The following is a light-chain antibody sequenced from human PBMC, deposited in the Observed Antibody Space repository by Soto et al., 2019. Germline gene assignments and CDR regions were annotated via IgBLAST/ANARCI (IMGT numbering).Light chain of an antibody. CDR2: AAS. V-gene: IGKV3-20*01. J-gene: IGKJ3*01. CDR1: QSVSSSY. CDR3: QQYGYSLVT. Sequence: EIVLTQSPGTLSLSPGERATLSCRASQSVSSSYLAWYQQKPGQAPRLLIYAASNRATGIPDRFSGSGSGTDFTLTISRLEPEDFAVYYCQQYGYSLVTLGPGTKVDI.